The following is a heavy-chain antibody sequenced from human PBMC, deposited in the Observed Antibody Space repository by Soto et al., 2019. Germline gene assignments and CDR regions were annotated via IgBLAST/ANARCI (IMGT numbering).Heavy chain of an antibody. CDR2: INHSGST. D-gene: IGHD2-15*01. V-gene: IGHV4-34*01. CDR1: GGSFSDYY. J-gene: IGHJ6*03. CDR3: ARGGGDYYMDV. Sequence: SETLSLTCAVYGGSFSDYYWSLVRQPPGMGLEWIGEINHSGSTNYSPSLKSRVTTSVDTSKNQFSLKVTSVTVADTAVYYCARGGGDYYMDVWGNGTTVTVSS.